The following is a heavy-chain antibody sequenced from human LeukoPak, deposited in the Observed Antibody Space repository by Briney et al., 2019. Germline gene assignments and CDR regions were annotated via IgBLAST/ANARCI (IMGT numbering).Heavy chain of an antibody. CDR2: ISGSGGST. J-gene: IGHJ3*02. CDR1: GFTFSSYA. D-gene: IGHD6-13*01. CDR3: AKGITIAAAELLSFDI. Sequence: GGSLRLSCAASGFTFSSYAMSWVRQAPGKGLEWVSAISGSGGSTYYADSVKGRFTISRDNSKNTLYLQMNSLRAEDTAVYYCAKGITIAAAELLSFDIWGQGTMVTVSS. V-gene: IGHV3-23*01.